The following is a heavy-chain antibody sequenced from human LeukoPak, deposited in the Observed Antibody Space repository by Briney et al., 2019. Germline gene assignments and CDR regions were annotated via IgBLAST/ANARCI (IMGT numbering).Heavy chain of an antibody. V-gene: IGHV4-4*02. D-gene: IGHD3-10*01. CDR1: GGSISSSNW. CDR2: IYHSGST. CDR3: ARVSLVRGAPDYYFDY. J-gene: IGHJ4*02. Sequence: SGTLSLTCAVSGGSISSSNWWSWVRQPPGKGLEWIGEIYHSGSTNYNPSLKSRVTISVDKSKNQFSLKLSSVTAADTAVYYCARVSLVRGAPDYYFDYWGQGTLVTVSS.